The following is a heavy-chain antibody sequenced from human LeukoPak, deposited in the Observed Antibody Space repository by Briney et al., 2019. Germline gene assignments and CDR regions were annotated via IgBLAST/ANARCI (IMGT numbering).Heavy chain of an antibody. CDR3: AKIPIYYYDSSGYYSGFDY. D-gene: IGHD3-22*01. CDR2: ISGSGGST. Sequence: GGSLRLSCAASGFTFSSYAMSWVRQAPGKGLEWVSAISGSGGSTYYADSVKGRFTISRDSSKNTLYLQMNSLRAEDTAVYYCAKIPIYYYDSSGYYSGFDYWGQGTLVTVSS. CDR1: GFTFSSYA. J-gene: IGHJ4*02. V-gene: IGHV3-23*01.